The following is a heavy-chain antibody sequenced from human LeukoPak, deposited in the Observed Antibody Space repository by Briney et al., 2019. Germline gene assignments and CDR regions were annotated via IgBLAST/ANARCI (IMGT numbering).Heavy chain of an antibody. J-gene: IGHJ4*02. CDR3: AKDRPCINDVCHGDFDY. Sequence: GGSLRLSCAASGFIFSSYAMSWVRQAPGKGLEWVSTISGSGDSTYYADSVKGRFTISRDNSKNTVYLQMNSLRAEDTAVYYCAKDRPCINDVCHGDFDYWGQGTLVTVSS. CDR1: GFIFSSYA. D-gene: IGHD2-8*01. V-gene: IGHV3-23*01. CDR2: ISGSGDST.